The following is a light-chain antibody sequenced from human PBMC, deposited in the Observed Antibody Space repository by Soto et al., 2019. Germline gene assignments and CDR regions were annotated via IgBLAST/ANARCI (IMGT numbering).Light chain of an antibody. CDR1: QGIRND. CDR3: LQDINYPWT. J-gene: IGKJ1*01. CDR2: AAS. V-gene: IGKV1-17*01. Sequence: DIQMTQSPSSLSASVGDRVTITCLASQGIRNDLSWYQQKQGKAPKRLIYAASSLHSGVPSRFRGSASGTECTLAISGLQPEDFSTYYCLQDINYPWTFGQGTKVDIK.